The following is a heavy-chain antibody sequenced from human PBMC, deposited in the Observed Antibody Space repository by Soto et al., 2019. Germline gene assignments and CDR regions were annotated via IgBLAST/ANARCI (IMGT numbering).Heavy chain of an antibody. CDR1: GGSISSGDYY. CDR3: ARERPDGTRLDP. CDR2: IYYSGNT. V-gene: IGHV4-30-4*01. J-gene: IGHJ5*02. Sequence: QVQLQESGPGLVKPSQTQSLTCTVSGGSISSGDYYWSWIRQPPGKGLEWIGYIYYSGNTYYSPSLKSRVTISVDTSKNQFSLKLSSVTAADTAVYYCARERPDGTRLDPWGQGTLVTVSS. D-gene: IGHD2-2*01.